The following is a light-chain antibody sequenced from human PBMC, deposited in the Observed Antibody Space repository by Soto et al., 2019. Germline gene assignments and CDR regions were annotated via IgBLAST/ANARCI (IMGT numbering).Light chain of an antibody. CDR2: DAS. Sequence: DIQMTQSPSTLTASVGDRVTITCRASQSISSWLAWYQQQPGKAPNLLIYDASSLESGVPSRFSGSGSGTEFTLTISSLQPDDFATYYCQQYKSYPWTFGQGTQVEIK. J-gene: IGKJ1*01. CDR1: QSISSW. CDR3: QQYKSYPWT. V-gene: IGKV1-5*01.